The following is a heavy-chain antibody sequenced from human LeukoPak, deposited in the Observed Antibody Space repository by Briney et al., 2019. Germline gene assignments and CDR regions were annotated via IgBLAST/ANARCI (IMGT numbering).Heavy chain of an antibody. CDR1: GYTFTGYY. D-gene: IGHD5-18*01. V-gene: IGHV1-2*02. CDR2: INHNSGGK. Sequence: ASVEVSCQASGYTFTGYYMHWVGQAPGQGLEGMGWINHNSGGKNYAQKFQGRVTMTRDTSIRAAYMELSRLRSDDTAVYYCAGYSYGSGTFDYWGQGTLVTVSS. CDR3: AGYSYGSGTFDY. J-gene: IGHJ4*02.